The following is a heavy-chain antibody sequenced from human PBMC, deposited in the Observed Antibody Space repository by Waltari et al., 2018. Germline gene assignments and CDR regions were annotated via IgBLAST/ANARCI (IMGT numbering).Heavy chain of an antibody. CDR2: ISYNGAT. CDR3: ATYIGASIGTAAFDV. CDR1: HY. Sequence: HYWGWIRQPPGQGLEWIGTISYNGATYTSPSLKSRVTMSRDTSKNQLSLTLASVTAADTAVYYCATYIGASIGTAAFDVWGQGTMVTVSS. J-gene: IGHJ3*01. V-gene: IGHV4-39*01. D-gene: IGHD5-12*01.